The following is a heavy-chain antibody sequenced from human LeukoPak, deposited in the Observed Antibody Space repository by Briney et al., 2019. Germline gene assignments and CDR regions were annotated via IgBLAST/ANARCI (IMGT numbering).Heavy chain of an antibody. CDR3: ARTPISSIAALFDY. CDR2: IIPILGIA. D-gene: IGHD6-6*01. Sequence: GASVKVSCKASGGTLSSYTISWVRQAPGQGLEWMGRIIPILGIANYAQKFQGRVTITADKSTSTAYMELSSLRSEDTAVYYCARTPISSIAALFDYWGQGTLVTVSS. CDR1: GGTLSSYT. V-gene: IGHV1-69*02. J-gene: IGHJ4*02.